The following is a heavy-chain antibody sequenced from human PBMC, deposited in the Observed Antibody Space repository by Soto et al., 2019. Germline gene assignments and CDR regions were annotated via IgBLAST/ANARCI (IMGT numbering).Heavy chain of an antibody. V-gene: IGHV4-59*01. CDR1: GGSISSYY. CDR2: IYYSGST. CDR3: ARGVDSSSWPGNWFDP. D-gene: IGHD6-13*01. Sequence: PSXTLSLTCTVSGGSISSYYWSWIRQPPGKGLEWIGYIYYSGSTNYNPSLKSRVTISVDTSKNQFSLKLSSVTAADTAVYYCARGVDSSSWPGNWFDPWGQGTLVTVSS. J-gene: IGHJ5*02.